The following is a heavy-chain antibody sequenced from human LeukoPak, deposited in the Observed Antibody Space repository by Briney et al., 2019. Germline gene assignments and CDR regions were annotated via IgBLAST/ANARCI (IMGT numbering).Heavy chain of an antibody. CDR2: INPNSGGT. Sequence: GASVKVSCKASGYTFTGYYMHWVRQAPGQGLEWMGWINPNSGGTNYAQKFQGRVTMTRDTSISTAYMELSRLRSDDTAVYFCARDPSARIAAAGGFDHWGQGSLVTVSS. D-gene: IGHD6-13*01. CDR3: ARDPSARIAAAGGFDH. J-gene: IGHJ4*02. CDR1: GYTFTGYY. V-gene: IGHV1-2*02.